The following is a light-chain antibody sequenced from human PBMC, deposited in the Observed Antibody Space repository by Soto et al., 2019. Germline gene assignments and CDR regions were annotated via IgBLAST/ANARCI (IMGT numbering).Light chain of an antibody. V-gene: IGKV1-5*03. CDR2: KAS. J-gene: IGKJ4*01. CDR3: QQYNFWPLT. CDR1: QSISSW. Sequence: DIQMTQSPSTLSASVGDRVTITCRASQSISSWLAWYQQKPGKAPKLLIYKASSLESGVPSRFSGSGSGTEFTLTISSLQSEDFAVYYCQQYNFWPLTFGGGTKVDIK.